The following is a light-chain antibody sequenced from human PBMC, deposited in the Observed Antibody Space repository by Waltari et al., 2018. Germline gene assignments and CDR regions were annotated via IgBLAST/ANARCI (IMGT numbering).Light chain of an antibody. V-gene: IGLV3-1*01. CDR2: RDN. J-gene: IGLJ2*01. Sequence: SYELTQPPSMSVSPGQPATITCSGEKSGDKYASWYQQQAGQSPVLVIYRDNRRPSGIPERFSGSNSGNRATLTISGAQALDEADYYCQAWDSRTVAFGGGTKVTVL. CDR1: KSGDKY. CDR3: QAWDSRTVA.